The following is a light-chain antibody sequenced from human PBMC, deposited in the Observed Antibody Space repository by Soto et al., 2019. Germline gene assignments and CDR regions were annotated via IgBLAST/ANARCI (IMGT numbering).Light chain of an antibody. J-gene: IGKJ1*01. V-gene: IGKV3-20*01. Sequence: EIVMTQSPATLSVSPGERATLSCRASQSVSSNLAWYQQKPGQAPRLLIYGASSRATGIPDRFSGSGSGTDFTLTTSRLEPEDFAVYYCQQYGSSRTFGQGTKVEIK. CDR2: GAS. CDR3: QQYGSSRT. CDR1: QSVSSN.